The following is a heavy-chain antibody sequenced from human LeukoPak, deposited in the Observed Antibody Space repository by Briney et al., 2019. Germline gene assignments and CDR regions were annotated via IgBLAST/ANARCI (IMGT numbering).Heavy chain of an antibody. D-gene: IGHD2-15*01. V-gene: IGHV4-39*07. J-gene: IGHJ5*02. Sequence: SETLSLTCTVSGGSISSSSYYWGWIRQPPGKGLEWIGSIYYSGSTNYNPSLKSRVTMSVDTSKNQFSLKLSSVTAADTAVYYCARGLGDSDTPLNWFDPWGQGTLVTVSS. CDR1: GGSISSSSYY. CDR3: ARGLGDSDTPLNWFDP. CDR2: IYYSGST.